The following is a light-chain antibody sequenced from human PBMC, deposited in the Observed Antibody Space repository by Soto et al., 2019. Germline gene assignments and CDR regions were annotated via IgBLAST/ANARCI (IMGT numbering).Light chain of an antibody. CDR3: SSYTSSSPLV. Sequence: QSVLTQPASVSGSPGQSITISCTGTSSDVGGYNYVSWYQQHPGKAPKLMIYEVSNRPSGVSNRFSGSKSGNTASLTISGLQAEDEADYYCSSYTSSSPLVFGTGTKSTVL. V-gene: IGLV2-14*01. CDR2: EVS. J-gene: IGLJ1*01. CDR1: SSDVGGYNY.